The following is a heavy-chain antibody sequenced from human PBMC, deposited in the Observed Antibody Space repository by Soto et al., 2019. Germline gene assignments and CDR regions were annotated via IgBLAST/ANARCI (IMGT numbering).Heavy chain of an antibody. Sequence: QVQLVQSGAEVKKPGSSVKVSCKASGATYSTSAISWVRQAPGQGLEWMGGINPILGTPDYAHKFQGRVTITADESTSTVYMELGSLRSEDTALYFCARGGVDVVATSAFDYCGQGTLVTVSS. CDR3: ARGGVDVVATSAFDY. J-gene: IGHJ4*02. CDR2: INPILGTP. CDR1: GATYSTSA. V-gene: IGHV1-69*01. D-gene: IGHD5-12*01.